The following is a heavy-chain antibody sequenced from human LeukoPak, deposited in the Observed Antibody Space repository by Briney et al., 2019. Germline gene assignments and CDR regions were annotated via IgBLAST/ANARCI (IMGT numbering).Heavy chain of an antibody. J-gene: IGHJ3*02. Sequence: GGSLRLSCAASGFTFSSYWMHWVRQAPGKGLVWVSRINSDGSSTSYADSVKCRFTISRDNAKNTLYLQMNSLRAEDTAVYYCARIEYYDFWSGWRAFDIWGQGTMVTVSS. D-gene: IGHD3-3*01. V-gene: IGHV3-74*01. CDR1: GFTFSSYW. CDR2: INSDGSST. CDR3: ARIEYYDFWSGWRAFDI.